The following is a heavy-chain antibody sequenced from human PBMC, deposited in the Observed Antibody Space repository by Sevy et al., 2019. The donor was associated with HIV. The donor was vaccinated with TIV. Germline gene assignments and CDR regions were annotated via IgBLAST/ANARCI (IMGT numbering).Heavy chain of an antibody. D-gene: IGHD3-16*02. V-gene: IGHV1-46*03. Sequence: ASVKVSCKASGYTFTSYYMHWVRQAPGQGLEWMGIINPSGGSKSYAQKFQGRVTMTRDTSTSTVYMELSSPGAEDTAEYYCARGLLGGVIVSCDYWGQGTLVTVSS. J-gene: IGHJ4*02. CDR2: INPSGGSK. CDR3: ARGLLGGVIVSCDY. CDR1: GYTFTSYY.